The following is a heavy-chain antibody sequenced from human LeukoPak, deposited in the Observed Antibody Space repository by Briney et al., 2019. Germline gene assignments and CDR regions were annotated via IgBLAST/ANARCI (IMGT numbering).Heavy chain of an antibody. CDR2: IKQAGSEK. D-gene: IGHD2-2*01. Sequence: GGSLRLSCAASGFTFSSYWMSWVRQAPGKGLEWVANIKQAGSEKYYVDSVKGRFTISRDNAKNSLYLQMNSLRAEDTPVYQCARDQRHCISSSCPWEPFDYWGQGTLVTVSS. J-gene: IGHJ4*02. CDR1: GFTFSSYW. CDR3: ARDQRHCISSSCPWEPFDY. V-gene: IGHV3-7*01.